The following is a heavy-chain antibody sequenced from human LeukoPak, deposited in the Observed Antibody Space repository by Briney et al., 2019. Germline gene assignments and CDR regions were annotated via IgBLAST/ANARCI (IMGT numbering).Heavy chain of an antibody. J-gene: IGHJ6*03. V-gene: IGHV3-7*01. CDR2: IKQDGSEK. CDR1: GLTFSSYW. Sequence: GGSLRLSCAASGLTFSSYWMSWVRQAPGKGLECVANIKQDGSEKYYVDSVKGRFTISRDNAKNSLYLQMNSLRAEDTAVYYCARHRVRGVIYYYYYMDVWGKGTTVTISS. CDR3: ARHRVRGVIYYYYYMDV. D-gene: IGHD3-10*01.